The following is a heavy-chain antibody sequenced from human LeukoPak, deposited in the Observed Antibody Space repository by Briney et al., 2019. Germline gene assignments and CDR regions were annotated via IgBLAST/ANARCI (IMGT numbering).Heavy chain of an antibody. CDR1: GFTFSTYW. CDR2: IKSDGST. V-gene: IGHV3-74*01. D-gene: IGHD3-22*01. Sequence: GGSLRLSCAASGFTFSTYWMHWVRKAPGKGLVWVSRIKSDGSTNYADSVKGRFTISRDNAKNTVSLQMNSLRPEDTGVYYCARAPSEIGGYYPEYFRHWGQGTLVTVSS. CDR3: ARAPSEIGGYYPEYFRH. J-gene: IGHJ1*01.